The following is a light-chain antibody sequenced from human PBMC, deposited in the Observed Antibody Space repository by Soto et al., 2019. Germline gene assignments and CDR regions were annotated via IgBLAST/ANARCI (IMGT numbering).Light chain of an antibody. J-gene: IGLJ3*02. CDR1: SSDVGGYNY. Sequence: QSVLTQPASVSGSPGQSITISCIGTSSDVGGYNYVSWYQQHPGKAPKLMIYDVSNRPSGVSNRFSGSKSGNTASLTISGHQAEDEADYYCSSYTSRSTPWVVGGGTKLTV. CDR2: DVS. CDR3: SSYTSRSTPWV. V-gene: IGLV2-14*01.